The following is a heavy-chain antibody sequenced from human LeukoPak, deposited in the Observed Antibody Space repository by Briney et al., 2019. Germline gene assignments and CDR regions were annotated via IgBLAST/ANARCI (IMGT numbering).Heavy chain of an antibody. CDR1: GFTFSIYV. V-gene: IGHV3-23*01. D-gene: IGHD3/OR15-3a*01. CDR2: ISGSGGST. Sequence: GGSLRLSCAASGFTFSIYVMSWVRQAPGRGLEWVSGISGSGGSTYYPDSVKGRFTISRDNSKNTLYLQMNSLRADDTAVYYCAKEVDSANYWGQGTLVTVSS. J-gene: IGHJ4*02. CDR3: AKEVDSANY.